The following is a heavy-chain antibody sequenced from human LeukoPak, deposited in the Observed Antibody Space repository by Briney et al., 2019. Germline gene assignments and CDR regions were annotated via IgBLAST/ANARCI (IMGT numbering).Heavy chain of an antibody. CDR1: GFSFDDYG. Sequence: GGSLRLSCAASGFSFDDYGMSWVRQAPGKGLEWLSGINWKTGATGYSDSVKGRFTISKDNTKNSLYLQMNSLRADDTAVYYCARLDASGLDYWGQGTLVTVS. CDR2: INWKTGAT. D-gene: IGHD6-19*01. J-gene: IGHJ4*02. CDR3: ARLDASGLDY. V-gene: IGHV3-20*04.